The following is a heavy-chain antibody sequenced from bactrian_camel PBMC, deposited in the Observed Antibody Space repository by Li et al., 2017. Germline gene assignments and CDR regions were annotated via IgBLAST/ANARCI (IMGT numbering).Heavy chain of an antibody. V-gene: IGHV3S1*01. CDR1: TYIFSICG. D-gene: IGHD5*01. CDR3: AADGVGWVIPQVLGY. J-gene: IGHJ6*01. Sequence: HVQLVESGGGPVQTGGSLKLSCAASTYIFSICGMAWYRQAPGKGLEWVSGIKSGGGFTYYADSVKGRFTISRDNAQNTLYLRMNSLKTEDTAMYYCAADGVGWVIPQVLGYWGRGTQVTVS. CDR2: IKSGGGFT.